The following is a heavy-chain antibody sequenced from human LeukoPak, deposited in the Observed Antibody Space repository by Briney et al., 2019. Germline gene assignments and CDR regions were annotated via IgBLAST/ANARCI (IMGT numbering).Heavy chain of an antibody. CDR3: ANLNSYRDY. D-gene: IGHD5-18*01. J-gene: IGHJ4*02. V-gene: IGHV3-23*01. CDR1: GFTFSRHG. CDR2: ISGSGDST. Sequence: GGSLRLSYAVSGFTFSRHGMSWVRLAAGKGLEWVSTISGSGDSTYYADSVKGLFTISRDNSKNMVSLQMDSLRVEDTAAYYCANLNSYRDYCGQGTLVTISS.